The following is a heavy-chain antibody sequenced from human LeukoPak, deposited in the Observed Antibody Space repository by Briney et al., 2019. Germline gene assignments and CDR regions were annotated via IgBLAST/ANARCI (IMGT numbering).Heavy chain of an antibody. V-gene: IGHV4-34*01. J-gene: IGHJ4*02. CDR1: GGSFSGYY. D-gene: IGHD3-9*01. CDR3: ARAGAVLRYFDWSYY. Sequence: SETLSLTCAVYGGSFSGYYWSWIRQPPGKGLEWIGEINHSGSTNYNPSLKSRVTISVDTSKNQFSLKLSSVTAADTAVYYCARAGAVLRYFDWSYYWGQGTLVIVSS. CDR2: INHSGST.